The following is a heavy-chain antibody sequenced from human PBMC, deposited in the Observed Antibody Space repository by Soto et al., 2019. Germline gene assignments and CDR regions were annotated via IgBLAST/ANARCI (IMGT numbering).Heavy chain of an antibody. D-gene: IGHD2-21*02. Sequence: EVQLVESGGGLVQPGRSLRLSCVASGFSFDDFVMNWVRQRPGKGLEWVSSVSWNSGAKLYADSVKGRFAISRDSAKKSVYLPMNRLRPDDTAFYYCAKGVATAVPALDYWRQGTLLTLSS. V-gene: IGHV3-9*01. CDR2: VSWNSGAK. CDR1: GFSFDDFV. CDR3: AKGVATAVPALDY. J-gene: IGHJ4*02.